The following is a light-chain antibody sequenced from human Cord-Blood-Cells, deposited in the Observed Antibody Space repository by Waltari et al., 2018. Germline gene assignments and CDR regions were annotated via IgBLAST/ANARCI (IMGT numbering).Light chain of an antibody. Sequence: QSALTQPASVSGSPGQSITISCTGTSSDVGGYNYVSWYQQRPGKAPKLMIYDVSNRPSWVSNRFSGSKSGNTASLTISALQAEDEADYYCSSYTSSSTVVFGGGTKLTVL. V-gene: IGLV2-14*01. CDR1: SSDVGGYNY. CDR2: DVS. CDR3: SSYTSSSTVV. J-gene: IGLJ2*01.